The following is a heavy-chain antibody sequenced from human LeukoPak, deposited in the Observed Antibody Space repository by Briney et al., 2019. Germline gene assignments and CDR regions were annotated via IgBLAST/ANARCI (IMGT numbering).Heavy chain of an antibody. V-gene: IGHV4-39*01. CDR2: IYYRGST. Sequence: PSETLSPTLAVSGRSISSSSYYWGWIRQPPGKGLEWIGSIYYRGSTYYNPSLKSRVTISVDTSKNQFSLKLSSVTAADTAVYYCARPWIYYDRRGVDAFRIRPQGTMVSVSS. J-gene: IGHJ3*02. CDR1: GRSISSSSYY. D-gene: IGHD3-22*01. CDR3: ARPWIYYDRRGVDAFRI.